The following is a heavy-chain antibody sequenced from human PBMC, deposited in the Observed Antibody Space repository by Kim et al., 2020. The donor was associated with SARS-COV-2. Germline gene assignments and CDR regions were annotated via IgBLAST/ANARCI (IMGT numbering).Heavy chain of an antibody. D-gene: IGHD6-19*01. CDR1: GGTFSSYA. CDR3: AIYSSGGIFYFDY. CDR2: IIPIFGTA. J-gene: IGHJ4*02. Sequence: SVKVSCKASGGTFSSYAISWVRQAPGQGLEWMGGIIPIFGTANYAQKFQGRVTITADESTSTAYMELRSLRSEDTAVYYCAIYSSGGIFYFDYWGQGTLVTVSS. V-gene: IGHV1-69*13.